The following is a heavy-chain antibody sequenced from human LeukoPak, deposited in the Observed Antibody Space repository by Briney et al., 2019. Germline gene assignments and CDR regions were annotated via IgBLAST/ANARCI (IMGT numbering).Heavy chain of an antibody. Sequence: SETLSLTCAVYGGSFSGYYWSWIRQPPGKGLEWIGEITHSGSTNYNPSLESRVTISLDTSKTQFSLKLTSVTAADTAVYYCARVRPYDYVWGSKRRYYFDYWGQGTLVTVSS. CDR2: ITHSGST. J-gene: IGHJ4*02. CDR1: GGSFSGYY. D-gene: IGHD3-16*01. V-gene: IGHV4-34*01. CDR3: ARVRPYDYVWGSKRRYYFDY.